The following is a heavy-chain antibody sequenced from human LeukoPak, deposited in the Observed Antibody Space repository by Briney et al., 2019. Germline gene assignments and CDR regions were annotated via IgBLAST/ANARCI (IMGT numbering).Heavy chain of an antibody. CDR1: GFTVSSND. V-gene: IGHV3-66*02. Sequence: GGSLRLSCAASGFTVSSNDMSWVRQAPGKGLEWVSVVYSGGNTFYADSVKGRFTISRDNSKNTLYLQMNSLRADDTAVYYCAGDRPDSGTRYRFFDIWGQGTMVTVSS. J-gene: IGHJ3*02. D-gene: IGHD4-17*01. CDR2: VYSGGNT. CDR3: AGDRPDSGTRYRFFDI.